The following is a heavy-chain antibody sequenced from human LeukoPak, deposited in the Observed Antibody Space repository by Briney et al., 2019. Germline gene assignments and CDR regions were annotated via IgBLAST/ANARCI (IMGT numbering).Heavy chain of an antibody. Sequence: GESPKISCKGSGYSFTSYWISWVRQMPGKGLEWMGSIDPTDSYTNYSPSFQGHVTISADKSISTAYLQWSSLKASDTAMYYCARAAGGGPLDYWGQGTLVTVSS. CDR2: IDPTDSYT. J-gene: IGHJ4*02. V-gene: IGHV5-10-1*01. CDR1: GYSFTSYW. CDR3: ARAAGGGPLDY. D-gene: IGHD6-13*01.